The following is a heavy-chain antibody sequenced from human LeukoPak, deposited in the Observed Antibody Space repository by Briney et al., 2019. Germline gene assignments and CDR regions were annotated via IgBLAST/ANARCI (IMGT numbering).Heavy chain of an antibody. Sequence: QAGGSLRLSCAASGFTFDDYAMHCVRQAPGKGLEWVAVIWYDGSNKYYADSVKGRFTISRDNSKNTLYLQMNSLRAEDTAVYYCARDLQDVATYYFDYWGQGTLVTVSS. CDR3: ARDLQDVATYYFDY. J-gene: IGHJ4*02. CDR2: IWYDGSNK. D-gene: IGHD2-15*01. V-gene: IGHV3-33*08. CDR1: GFTFDDYA.